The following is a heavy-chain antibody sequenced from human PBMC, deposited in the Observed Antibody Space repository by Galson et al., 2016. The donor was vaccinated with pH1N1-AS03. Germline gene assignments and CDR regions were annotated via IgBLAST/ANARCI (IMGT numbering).Heavy chain of an antibody. CDR1: GYTFTNYG. D-gene: IGHD3-16*01. CDR2: IGTYT. CDR3: ARDPHVMGDRNFYNGMDV. V-gene: IGHV1-18*01. J-gene: IGHJ6*04. Sequence: SVKVSCKASGYTFTNYGISWVRQAPGQGLEYMGWIGTYTIYAQKLQGRVTINADESTNTAYMEPRSLTSEDTAVYYCARDPHVMGDRNFYNGMDVWGEGTTVTVSS.